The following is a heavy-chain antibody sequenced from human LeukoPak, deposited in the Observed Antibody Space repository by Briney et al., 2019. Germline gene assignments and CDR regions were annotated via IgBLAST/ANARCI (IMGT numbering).Heavy chain of an antibody. D-gene: IGHD1-26*01. CDR3: AKDRIVGALSFDY. V-gene: IGHV3-23*01. CDR1: GFTFSSYA. Sequence: PGGPLRLSCAASGFTFSSYAMSWVRQAPGKGLEWVSAISGSGGSTYYADSVKGRFTISRDNSKNTLYLPMNSLRAEDTAVYYCAKDRIVGALSFDYWGQGTLVTVSS. J-gene: IGHJ4*02. CDR2: ISGSGGST.